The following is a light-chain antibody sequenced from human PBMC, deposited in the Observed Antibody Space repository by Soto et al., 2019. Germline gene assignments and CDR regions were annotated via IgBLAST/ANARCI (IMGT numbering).Light chain of an antibody. CDR3: QGNKSRT. Sequence: DIQMTQSPSTLSASVGDTVTITCRASQSVSTWLAWYQQTPGKAPKLLMYDASTLESGAPARFSGSGSGTEFTLTISSLQPEDFATDRCQGNKSRTFGQGTVVDIK. V-gene: IGKV1-5*01. CDR1: QSVSTW. J-gene: IGKJ1*01. CDR2: DAS.